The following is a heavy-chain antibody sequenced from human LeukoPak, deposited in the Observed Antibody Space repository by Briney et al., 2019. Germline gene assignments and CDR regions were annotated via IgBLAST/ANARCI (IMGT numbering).Heavy chain of an antibody. CDR2: IRNTANNYAT. Sequence: GGSLKLSCAVSGFTFSGSTMHWVRQASGKGLEWVCRIRNTANNYATAYAASLKGRFTISRDDSKSTAYLQMNSLRTEDTAVYYCTAYCLGTSCHSSVDSWGQGTLVTVSS. D-gene: IGHD2-2*01. CDR1: GFTFSGST. V-gene: IGHV3-73*01. J-gene: IGHJ4*02. CDR3: TAYCLGTSCHSSVDS.